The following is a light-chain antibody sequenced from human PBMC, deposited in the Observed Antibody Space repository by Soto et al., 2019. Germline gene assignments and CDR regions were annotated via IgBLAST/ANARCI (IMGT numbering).Light chain of an antibody. J-gene: IGKJ1*01. CDR3: QHYNTYSPGT. V-gene: IGKV1-5*03. CDR1: QTIINW. Sequence: DIQMTQSPSTLSASVGDRVTITCRASQTIINWLAWYQQKPGKAPKLLIYKASTLEGEVPSRFSGSGSGTEFTLTITSLQPDDFATYYCQHYNTYSPGTFGQGTKVDIK. CDR2: KAS.